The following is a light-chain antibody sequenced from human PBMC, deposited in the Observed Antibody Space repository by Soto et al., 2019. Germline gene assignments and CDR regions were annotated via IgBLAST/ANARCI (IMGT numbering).Light chain of an antibody. CDR3: QQYNSYLRT. V-gene: IGKV3-15*01. CDR2: GAS. CDR1: QSVSSN. J-gene: IGKJ1*01. Sequence: EIVMPQSPATLSVSPGERATLSCRASQSVSSNLAWYQQKPGQAPRLLIYGASTRATGIPARFSGSGSGTEFTLTISSLQPDDFATYYCQQYNSYLRTVGQGTKVDNK.